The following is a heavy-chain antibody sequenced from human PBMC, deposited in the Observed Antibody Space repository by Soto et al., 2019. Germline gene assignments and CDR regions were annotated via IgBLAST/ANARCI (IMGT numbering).Heavy chain of an antibody. CDR1: GDSVSSNSAA. D-gene: IGHD6-13*01. J-gene: IGHJ4*02. V-gene: IGHV6-1*01. CDR3: ARDDLIGVRYSSSWYYFDY. Sequence: KQSQTLSLTCAISGDSVSSNSAAWNWIRQSPSRGLEWLGRTYYRSKWYNDYAVSVKSRITINPDTSKNQFSLQLNSVTPEDTAVYYCARDDLIGVRYSSSWYYFDYWGQGTLVTVSS. CDR2: TYYRSKWYN.